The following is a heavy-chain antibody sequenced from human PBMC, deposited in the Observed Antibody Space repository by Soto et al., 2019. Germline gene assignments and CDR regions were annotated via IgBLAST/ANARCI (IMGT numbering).Heavy chain of an antibody. CDR3: AWVVAYDYIWGSYRADY. CDR2: ISAYNGNT. Sequence: QVQLVQSGAEVKKPGASVKVSCKASGYTFTSYGISWVRQAPGQGLEWMGWISAYNGNTNYAQKLQGRVTMTTDTSTSTAYMELRSLRSDDTAVYYCAWVVAYDYIWGSYRADYWGQGTLVTVSS. CDR1: GYTFTSYG. J-gene: IGHJ4*02. D-gene: IGHD3-16*02. V-gene: IGHV1-18*01.